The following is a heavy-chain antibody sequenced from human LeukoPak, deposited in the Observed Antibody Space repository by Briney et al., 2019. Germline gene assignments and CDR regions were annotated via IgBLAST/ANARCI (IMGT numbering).Heavy chain of an antibody. CDR1: GYTFTSYG. V-gene: IGHV1-18*01. CDR2: ISAYNGNT. CDR3: ARGGDCSSTSCYVRGDY. D-gene: IGHD2-2*01. J-gene: IGHJ4*02. Sequence: ASVKVSCNASGYTFTSYGISWVRQAPGQGLEWMGWISAYNGNTNYAQKLQGRVTMTTDTSTSTAYMELRSLRSDDTAVYYCARGGDCSSTSCYVRGDYWGQGTLVTVSS.